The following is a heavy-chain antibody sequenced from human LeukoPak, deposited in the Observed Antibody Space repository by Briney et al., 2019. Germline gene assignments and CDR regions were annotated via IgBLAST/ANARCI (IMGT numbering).Heavy chain of an antibody. CDR2: IYYSGST. V-gene: IGHV4-59*08. J-gene: IGHJ4*02. Sequence: SETLSLTCTVAGGSISSYYWSWIRQPPGKGLEWIGYIYYSGSTNYNPSLKSRVTISVDTSKNQFSLKLSSVTAADTAVYYCARQRFMEWYFDYWGQGTMVTVSS. CDR1: GGSISSYY. CDR3: ARQRFMEWYFDY. D-gene: IGHD3-3*01.